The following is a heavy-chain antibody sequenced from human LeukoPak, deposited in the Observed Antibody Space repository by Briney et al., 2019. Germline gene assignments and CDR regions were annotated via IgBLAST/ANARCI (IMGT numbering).Heavy chain of an antibody. V-gene: IGHV4-39*01. Sequence: SETLSLTCTVSGGSISSSSYYWGWIRQPPGKGLEWIGSIFYRGSTFYSPSLKSRVTMSVDTSKNQFSLKLSSVTAADTAMYYCARGEPYSGGWYIYWGQGTLVTVSS. D-gene: IGHD6-19*01. CDR2: IFYRGST. J-gene: IGHJ4*02. CDR1: GGSISSSSYY. CDR3: ARGEPYSGGWYIY.